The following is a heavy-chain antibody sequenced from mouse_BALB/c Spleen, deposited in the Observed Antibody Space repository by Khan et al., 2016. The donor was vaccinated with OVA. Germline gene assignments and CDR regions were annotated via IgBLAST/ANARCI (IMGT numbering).Heavy chain of an antibody. CDR1: GYSITSGYG. V-gene: IGHV3-2*02. CDR3: ARTARIKY. Sequence: EVQLQESGPGLVKPSQSLSLTCPVTGYSITSGYGWNWIRQFPGNKLEWMGYISYSGSTNYNPSLKSRISITRDTSKNQFFLKLNSVTTEDTATYYYARTARIKYWGQGTTLTVSS. J-gene: IGHJ2*01. CDR2: ISYSGST. D-gene: IGHD1-2*01.